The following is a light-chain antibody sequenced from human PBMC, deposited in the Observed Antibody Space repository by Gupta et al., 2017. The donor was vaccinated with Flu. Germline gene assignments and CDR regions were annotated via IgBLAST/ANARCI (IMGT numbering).Light chain of an antibody. CDR1: QSVGSN. V-gene: IGKV3-15*01. CDR3: QKHNTWPPLT. CDR2: GSS. Sequence: DIAITHSPATLSASPGDRATLSCRASQSVGSNLAWYQQKPGQDPRLPIFGSSTTAPAISVRFSGSGAWREFTLIIISLQSDDVAVVYCQKHNTWPPLTFGGGTKLEIK. J-gene: IGKJ4*01.